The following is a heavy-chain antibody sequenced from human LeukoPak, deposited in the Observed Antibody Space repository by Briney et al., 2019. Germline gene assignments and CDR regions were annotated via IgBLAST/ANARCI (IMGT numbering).Heavy chain of an antibody. CDR3: AKDGSNWNFDY. V-gene: IGHV3-30*02. J-gene: IGHJ4*02. Sequence: DSVKGRFTISRDSTKNTLLLQINSLITEDTAVVYCAKDGSNWNFDYWGQGTPVTVSS. D-gene: IGHD6-13*01.